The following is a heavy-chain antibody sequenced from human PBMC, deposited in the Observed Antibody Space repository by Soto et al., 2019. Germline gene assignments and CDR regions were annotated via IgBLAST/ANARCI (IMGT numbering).Heavy chain of an antibody. CDR2: VYYSGST. CDR1: GGSISSGDYY. J-gene: IGHJ4*02. V-gene: IGHV4-30-4*01. D-gene: IGHD3-22*01. CDR3: AREATYYYDSSGQQDFDLDY. Sequence: SETLSLTCTVSGGSISSGDYYWSWIRQPPGKGLEWIGYVYYSGSTYYNPSLKSRVTISVDTSKNQFSLKLSSVTAADTAVYYCAREATYYYDSSGQQDFDLDYWGQGTLVTVSS.